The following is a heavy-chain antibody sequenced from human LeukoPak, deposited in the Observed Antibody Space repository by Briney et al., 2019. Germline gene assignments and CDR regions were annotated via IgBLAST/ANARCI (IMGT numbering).Heavy chain of an antibody. CDR3: ARIRVRGAIGAWYFDY. J-gene: IGHJ4*02. CDR1: GFTVSSNY. Sequence: PGGSLLLSCAASGFTVSSNYMSGGRQAPGKGVEGGSVIYRGGSTYYADSVKGRFTISRDNSKNTLYLQMNSLRAEDTAVYYCARIRVRGAIGAWYFDYWGQGTLVTVSS. D-gene: IGHD3-10*01. CDR2: IYRGGST. V-gene: IGHV3-53*01.